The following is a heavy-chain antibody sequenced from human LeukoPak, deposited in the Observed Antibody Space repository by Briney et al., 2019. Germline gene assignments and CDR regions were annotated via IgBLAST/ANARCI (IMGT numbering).Heavy chain of an antibody. CDR1: GGSISSYY. Sequence: SETLSLTCTVSGGSISSYYWSWIRQPPGKGLERIGYIYYSGSTNYNPSLKSRVTISVDTSKNQFSLKLSSVTAADTAVYYCARGRYYDFWSGYFGFEYWGQGTLVTVSS. CDR3: ARGRYYDFWSGYFGFEY. CDR2: IYYSGST. V-gene: IGHV4-59*01. D-gene: IGHD3-3*01. J-gene: IGHJ4*02.